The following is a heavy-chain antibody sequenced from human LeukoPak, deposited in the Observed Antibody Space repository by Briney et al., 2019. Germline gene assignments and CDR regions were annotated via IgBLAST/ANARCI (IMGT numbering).Heavy chain of an antibody. D-gene: IGHD3-3*01. J-gene: IGHJ6*03. CDR3: AREPLRITIFGAAPRNYMDV. V-gene: IGHV4-34*01. CDR2: INHSGST. CDR1: GGSFSGYY. Sequence: SETLSLTCAVYGGSFSGYYWSWIRQPPGKGLEWIGEINHSGSTNYNPSLKSRVTISVDTSKNQFSLKLSSVTAADTAVYYCAREPLRITIFGAAPRNYMDVWGKGTTVTVSS.